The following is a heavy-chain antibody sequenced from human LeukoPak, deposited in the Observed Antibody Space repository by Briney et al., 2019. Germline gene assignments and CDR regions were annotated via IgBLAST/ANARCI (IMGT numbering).Heavy chain of an antibody. CDR1: GFTFSSYA. D-gene: IGHD2-2*01. CDR3: AKAGPESVVVPAAEGDWFDP. Sequence: GRSLRLSCAASGFTFSSYAMHWVRQAPGKGLEWVAVISYDGSNKYYADSVKGRFTISRDNSKNTLYLQMNSLRAEDTAVYYCAKAGPESVVVPAAEGDWFDPWGQGTLVTVSS. CDR2: ISYDGSNK. V-gene: IGHV3-30-3*01. J-gene: IGHJ5*02.